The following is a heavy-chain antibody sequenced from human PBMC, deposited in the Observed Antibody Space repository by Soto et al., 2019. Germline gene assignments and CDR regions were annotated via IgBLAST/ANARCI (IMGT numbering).Heavy chain of an antibody. V-gene: IGHV1-69*01. Sequence: QVQLVQSGAEVKKPGSSVKVTCKASGGTFSSYAISWVRQAPGQGLEWMGGIIPIFGTANYAQKFQGRVTITADESTSTAYMELSSLRSEDTAVYYCARGNYYGSGSYYNVPDLWGQGTLVTVSS. CDR1: GGTFSSYA. CDR2: IIPIFGTA. CDR3: ARGNYYGSGSYYNVPDL. J-gene: IGHJ4*02. D-gene: IGHD3-10*01.